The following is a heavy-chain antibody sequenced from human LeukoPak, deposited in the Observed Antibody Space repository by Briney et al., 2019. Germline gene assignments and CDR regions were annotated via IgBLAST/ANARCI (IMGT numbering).Heavy chain of an antibody. CDR2: IYYSGST. J-gene: IGHJ6*02. Sequence: SETLSLTCTVSGGSISSGDYYWSWLRQPPGKGLEWIVYIYYSGSTYYNPSLKSRVTISVDTSKNQFSLKLSSVTAADTAVYYCARFFLGYDFWSGYYQSLDYYGMDVWGQGTTVTVSS. CDR3: ARFFLGYDFWSGYYQSLDYYGMDV. V-gene: IGHV4-30-4*01. CDR1: GGSISSGDYY. D-gene: IGHD3-3*01.